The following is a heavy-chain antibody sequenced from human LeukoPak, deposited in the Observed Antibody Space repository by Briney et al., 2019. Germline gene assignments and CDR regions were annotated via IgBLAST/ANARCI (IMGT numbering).Heavy chain of an antibody. V-gene: IGHV3-20*01. CDR3: ARTNSYGAFDI. CDR1: GFTFSDYY. Sequence: GGSLRLSCAASGFTFSDYYMSWIRQAPGKGLEWVSGINWNGGSTGYADSVKGRFTISRDNAKNSLYLQMNSLRAEDTALYHCARTNSYGAFDIWGQGTMVTVSS. CDR2: INWNGGST. J-gene: IGHJ3*02. D-gene: IGHD5-18*01.